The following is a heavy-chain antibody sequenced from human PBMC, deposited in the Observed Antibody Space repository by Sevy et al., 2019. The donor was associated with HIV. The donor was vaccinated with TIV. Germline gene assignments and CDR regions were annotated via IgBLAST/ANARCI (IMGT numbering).Heavy chain of an antibody. Sequence: GGSLRLSCAASGFTFSSYWMSWVRQAPGKGLEWVANIKQDGSEKYYVDSVKGRFTISRDNAKNSLYLQMNSLRAKDTAVYYCARVNLDLRFLEWLHSGWFDPWGQGTLVTVSS. CDR2: IKQDGSEK. CDR1: GFTFSSYW. V-gene: IGHV3-7*03. J-gene: IGHJ5*02. CDR3: ARVNLDLRFLEWLHSGWFDP. D-gene: IGHD3-3*01.